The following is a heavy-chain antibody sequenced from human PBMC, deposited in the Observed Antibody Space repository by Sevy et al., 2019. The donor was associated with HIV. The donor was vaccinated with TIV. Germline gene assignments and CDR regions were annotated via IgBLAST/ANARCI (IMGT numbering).Heavy chain of an antibody. V-gene: IGHV1-8*01. CDR2: MNPNSGNT. CDR3: ARGPELLWFAELGTYYDGMDV. CDR1: GYTFTSYD. J-gene: IGHJ6*02. Sequence: ASVKVSCKASGYTFTSYDINWVRQATGQGLEWMGWMNPNSGNTGYAQKFQGRVTMTRNTSISTAYMELSSLRSEDTAVYYCARGPELLWFAELGTYYDGMDVWGQGTTVTVSS. D-gene: IGHD3-10*01.